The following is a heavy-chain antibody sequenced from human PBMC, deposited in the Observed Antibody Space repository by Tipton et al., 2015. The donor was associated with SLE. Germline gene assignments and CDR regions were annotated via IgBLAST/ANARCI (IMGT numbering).Heavy chain of an antibody. Sequence: SLRLSCAASGFRFGSFWVSWVRQAPGKGLEWVANIKEDGSEKSYVDSVKGRFTISRDNAKNSVSLQMSGLTGEDTAIYYCARARPGGGDCYFDFWGQGVLMTVYS. V-gene: IGHV3-7*01. CDR1: GFRFGSFW. J-gene: IGHJ4*02. D-gene: IGHD2-21*01. CDR3: ARARPGGGDCYFDF. CDR2: IKEDGSEK.